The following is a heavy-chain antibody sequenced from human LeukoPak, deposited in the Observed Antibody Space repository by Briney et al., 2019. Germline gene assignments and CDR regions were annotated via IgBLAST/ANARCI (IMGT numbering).Heavy chain of an antibody. CDR2: IKQGGSEK. J-gene: IGHJ4*02. CDR3: ARDRGVLRYFDWLSLIDY. Sequence: GGSLRLSCAASGFTFSSYWMSSVRQAPGKGLEWVANIKQGGSEKYYVDSVKGRFTISRDNAKNSLYLQMNSLRAEDTAVYYCARDRGVLRYFDWLSLIDYWGQGTLVTVSS. CDR1: GFTFSSYW. V-gene: IGHV3-7*01. D-gene: IGHD3-9*01.